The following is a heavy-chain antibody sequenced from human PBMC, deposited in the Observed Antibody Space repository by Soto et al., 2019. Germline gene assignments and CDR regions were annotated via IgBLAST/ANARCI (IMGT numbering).Heavy chain of an antibody. D-gene: IGHD1-26*01. J-gene: IGHJ1*01. CDR2: FSPILGTT. V-gene: IGHV1-69*11. CDR3: ARGVTSGRFPPFAL. Sequence: QVQLVQSGAEVKEPGSSVKVSCKASGGTFSSYSFSWVRQAPGQGLEWMGGFSPILGTTNYAQNFLVRVTRTADEFTSTVYLDLSSLRPEDTAVYYCARGVTSGRFPPFALWGQGTLVTVSS. CDR1: GGTFSSYS.